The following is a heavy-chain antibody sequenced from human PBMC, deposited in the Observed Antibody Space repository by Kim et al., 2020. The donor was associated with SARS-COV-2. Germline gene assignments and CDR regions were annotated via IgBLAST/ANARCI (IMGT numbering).Heavy chain of an antibody. CDR2: IKSKTDGGTT. Sequence: GGSLRLSCAASGFTFSNAWMSWVRQAPGKGLEWVGRIKSKTDGGTTDYAAPVKGRFTISRDDSKNTLYLQMNSLKTEDTAVYYCTTDPYDSSGYFDYWGQGTLVTVSS. J-gene: IGHJ4*02. CDR1: GFTFSNAW. D-gene: IGHD3-22*01. V-gene: IGHV3-15*01. CDR3: TTDPYDSSGYFDY.